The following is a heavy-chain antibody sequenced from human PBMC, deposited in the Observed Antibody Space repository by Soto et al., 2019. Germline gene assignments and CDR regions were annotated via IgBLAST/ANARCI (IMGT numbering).Heavy chain of an antibody. Sequence: XQTLSLTCAISGDSVSSNTASWNWIRQSPSRDLEWLGRTYFRTKWYNDYAVSVKSRIIINPDTSNNQFSLRLNSVTPEDTAVYFCAKGDNLGPKTGYAFDPWGQGIMVTVSS. CDR1: GDSVSSNTAS. J-gene: IGHJ5*02. V-gene: IGHV6-1*01. CDR3: AKGDNLGPKTGYAFDP. D-gene: IGHD5-12*01. CDR2: TYFRTKWYN.